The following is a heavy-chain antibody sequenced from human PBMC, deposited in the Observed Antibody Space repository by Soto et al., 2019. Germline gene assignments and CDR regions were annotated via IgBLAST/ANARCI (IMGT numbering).Heavy chain of an antibody. D-gene: IGHD3-3*01. Sequence: GGSLRLSCAASGFTFSSYGMHWVRQAPGKGLEWVAVISYDGSSKYYADSVNGRFTISRDNSKNTLYLQMNSLRAEDTAVYYCAKDGVRRFLEWLQPHSYGTDVWGQGTKVTVSS. CDR3: AKDGVRRFLEWLQPHSYGTDV. CDR1: GFTFSSYG. CDR2: ISYDGSSK. V-gene: IGHV3-30*18. J-gene: IGHJ6*02.